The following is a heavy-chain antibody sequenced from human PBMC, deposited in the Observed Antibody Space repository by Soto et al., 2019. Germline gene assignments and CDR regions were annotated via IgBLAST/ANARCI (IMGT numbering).Heavy chain of an antibody. J-gene: IGHJ6*02. CDR2: ISYDGSNK. CDR1: GFTFSSYA. V-gene: IGHV3-30-3*01. Sequence: QVQLVESGGGVVQPGRSLRLSCAASGFTFSSYAMHWVRQAPGKGLEWVAVISYDGSNKYYADSVKGRFTISRDNSKNALYLQMNGLRAEDTAVYYCARVVSSGWYWARYYYYGMEVWGRGSTVTVSS. D-gene: IGHD6-19*01. CDR3: ARVVSSGWYWARYYYYGMEV.